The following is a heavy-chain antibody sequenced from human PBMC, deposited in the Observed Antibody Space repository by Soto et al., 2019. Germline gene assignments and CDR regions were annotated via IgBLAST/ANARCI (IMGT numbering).Heavy chain of an antibody. CDR2: IYHSGST. CDR1: GASISSYS. D-gene: IGHD6-19*01. CDR3: ARRYGWSFDY. J-gene: IGHJ4*02. V-gene: IGHV4-59*08. Sequence: SETLSLTCTVSGASISSYSWSWIRQPPGKGLEWIGYIYHSGSTNYNPSLKSRVTISVDRSKNQFSLKLTSVTAADTAVYYCARRYGWSFDYWGQGTLVTVSS.